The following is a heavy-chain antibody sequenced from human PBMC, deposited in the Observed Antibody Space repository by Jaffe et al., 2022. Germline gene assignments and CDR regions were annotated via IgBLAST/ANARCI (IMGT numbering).Heavy chain of an antibody. Sequence: QLQLQESGPGLVKPSETLSLTCTVSGGSISSSSYYWGWIRQPPGKGLEWIGSIYYSGSTYYNPSLKSRVTISVDTSKNQFSLKLSSVTAADTAVYYCARPNVEYSSSSGHWDYYMDVWGKGTTVTVSS. CDR2: IYYSGST. CDR3: ARPNVEYSSSSGHWDYYMDV. V-gene: IGHV4-39*01. J-gene: IGHJ6*03. CDR1: GGSISSSSYY. D-gene: IGHD6-6*01.